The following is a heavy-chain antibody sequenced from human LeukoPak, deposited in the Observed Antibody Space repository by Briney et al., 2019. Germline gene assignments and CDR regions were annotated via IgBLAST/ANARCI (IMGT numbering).Heavy chain of an antibody. V-gene: IGHV4-4*07. D-gene: IGHD2-2*01. J-gene: IGHJ6*03. CDR2: IYTSGDT. CDR1: GVSISDYY. CDR3: ARSPGAPYFYYYMDV. Sequence: SETPSLTCTVSGVSISDYYWSWIRQPAGEGLEWLGRIYTSGDTNYNPSLKSRVTMSLDTSKSRFSLKLSSVTAADTAVYYCARSPGAPYFYYYMDVWGKGTTVTVSS.